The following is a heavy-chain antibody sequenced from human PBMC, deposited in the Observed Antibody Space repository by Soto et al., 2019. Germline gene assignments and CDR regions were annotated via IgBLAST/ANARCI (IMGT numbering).Heavy chain of an antibody. J-gene: IGHJ4*02. D-gene: IGHD2-2*01. V-gene: IGHV4-59*01. CDR2: IYYSGST. Sequence: PSETLSLTCTVSGGSISSYYLSWIRQPPGKGLEWIGYIYYSGSTNYNPSLKSRVTISVDTSKNQFSLKLSSVTAADTAVYYCARAPRTTYFDYWGQGTLVTVSS. CDR3: ARAPRTTYFDY. CDR1: GGSISSYY.